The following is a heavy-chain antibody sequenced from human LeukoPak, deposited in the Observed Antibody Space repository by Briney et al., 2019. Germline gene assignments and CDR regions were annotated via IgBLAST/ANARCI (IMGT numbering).Heavy chain of an antibody. Sequence: PGGSLRLSCAASGFTFSSYWMSWVRQAPGKGLEWVANIKQDGSEKYYVDSVKGRFTISRDNAKNSLYLQMNSLRAEDTAVYYCAKVPYGSGTRGGFDYWGQGTLVTVSS. CDR3: AKVPYGSGTRGGFDY. CDR1: GFTFSSYW. J-gene: IGHJ4*02. V-gene: IGHV3-7*01. CDR2: IKQDGSEK. D-gene: IGHD3-10*01.